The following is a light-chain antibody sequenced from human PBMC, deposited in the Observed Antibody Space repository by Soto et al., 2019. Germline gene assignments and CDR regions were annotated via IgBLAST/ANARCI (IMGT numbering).Light chain of an antibody. V-gene: IGLV2-14*01. CDR3: SSYTSSSTYV. CDR2: DVS. Sequence: QSVLTQPASVSGSPGQSFTISCTGTSSDVGGYDYVSWYQQHPGEGPKLMIYDVSNRPSGVSDRFSGSKSGNTASLTISGLQAEDEADYYCSSYTSSSTYVFGSGTKVTVL. J-gene: IGLJ1*01. CDR1: SSDVGGYDY.